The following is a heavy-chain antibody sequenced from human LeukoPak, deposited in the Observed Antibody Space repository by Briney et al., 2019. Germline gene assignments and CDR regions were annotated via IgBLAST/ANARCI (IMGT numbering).Heavy chain of an antibody. J-gene: IGHJ4*02. D-gene: IGHD3-10*01. Sequence: ASVKVSCKVSGYTLTELSMHWVRRAPGKGLEWMGGFDPEDGETIYAQKFQGRVTMTEDTSTDTAYMELSSPRSEDTAVYYCATDFVEGITMVRGVITRDIYWGQGTLVTVSS. CDR3: ATDFVEGITMVRGVITRDIY. V-gene: IGHV1-24*01. CDR2: FDPEDGET. CDR1: GYTLTELS.